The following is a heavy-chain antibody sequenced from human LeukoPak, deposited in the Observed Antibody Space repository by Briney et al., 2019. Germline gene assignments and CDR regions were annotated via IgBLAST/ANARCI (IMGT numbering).Heavy chain of an antibody. V-gene: IGHV3-21*01. CDR3: ARGSEWELLSCDH. J-gene: IGHJ5*02. Sequence: GGSMRLSCAVSGFTFANYYMNWVRQAPGKGQELVSSISTSSSHMYYADSVKGRFTISRDNARNSLYLQMNSLKAEDTAVYYCARGSEWELLSCDHWGQGTLINVSS. CDR2: ISTSSSHM. CDR1: GFTFANYY. D-gene: IGHD1-26*01.